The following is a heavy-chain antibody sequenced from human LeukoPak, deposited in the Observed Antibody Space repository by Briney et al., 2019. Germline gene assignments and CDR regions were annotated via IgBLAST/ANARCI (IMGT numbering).Heavy chain of an antibody. J-gene: IGHJ4*02. V-gene: IGHV3-48*03. CDR3: ARDAYYYDSQVDY. CDR2: ISSSGSTI. Sequence: AGGSLRLSCAASGFTFSSYEMNWVRQAPGKGLEWVSYISSSGSTIYYADSVKGRFTISRDNAKNSLYLQVNSLRAEDTAVYYCARDAYYYDSQVDYWGQGTLVTVSS. CDR1: GFTFSSYE. D-gene: IGHD3-22*01.